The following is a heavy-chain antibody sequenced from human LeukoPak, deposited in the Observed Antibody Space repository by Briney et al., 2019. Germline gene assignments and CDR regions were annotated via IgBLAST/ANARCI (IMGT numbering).Heavy chain of an antibody. D-gene: IGHD6-13*01. J-gene: IGHJ4*02. CDR2: ISYDGGDK. V-gene: IGHV3-30*04. CDR3: AKGGIAAVGY. CDR1: GFTFSSYA. Sequence: GGSLRLSCAASGFTFSSYAMHWVRQAPGKGLEWVAVISYDGGDKYYADSVKGRFTISRDNSKNTLYLQMNSLRAEDTAVYYCAKGGIAAVGYWGQGTLVTVSS.